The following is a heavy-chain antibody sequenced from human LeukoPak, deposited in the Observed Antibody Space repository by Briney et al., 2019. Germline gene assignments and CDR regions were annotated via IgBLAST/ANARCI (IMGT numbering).Heavy chain of an antibody. Sequence: GGSLRLSCAASGFTFSDFYMSWIRQAPGKGLEWVSYISSGVSTIYYADSVKGRFTMSRDNAKNSLDLQMNSLRAEDTAVYYCARAPGIDDFWSGYYSFFDYWGQGTLVTVSS. J-gene: IGHJ4*02. CDR1: GFTFSDFY. V-gene: IGHV3-11*04. D-gene: IGHD3-3*01. CDR2: ISSGVSTI. CDR3: ARAPGIDDFWSGYYSFFDY.